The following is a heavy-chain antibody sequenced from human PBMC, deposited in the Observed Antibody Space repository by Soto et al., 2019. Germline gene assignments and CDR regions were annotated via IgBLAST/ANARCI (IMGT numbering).Heavy chain of an antibody. CDR2: ITDSGGDA. CDR1: GIPFGSRA. V-gene: IGHV3-23*01. CDR3: ARWSTDSYPGSRIFDF. D-gene: IGHD3-10*01. J-gene: IGHJ4*02. Sequence: EVQLLESGGDLVQPGGSLRLSCVASGIPFGSRAMRWVRQAPGEGLEWVSSITDSGGDAKYADSVRGRFTISRDNSKNTLYLEMSSLRAEDSAVYYCARWSTDSYPGSRIFDFWGRGTLVTVSS.